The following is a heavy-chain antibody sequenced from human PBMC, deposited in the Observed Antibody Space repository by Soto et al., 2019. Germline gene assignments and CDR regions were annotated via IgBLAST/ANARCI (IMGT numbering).Heavy chain of an antibody. V-gene: IGHV3-7*05. D-gene: IGHD2-2*01. Sequence: GGSLRLSCAASGFTFSSYWMSWVRQAPGKGLEWVANIKQDGSEKYYVDSVKGRFTISRDNAKNSLYLQMNSLRAEDTAVYYCARESCSSTSCYGPFTAYYYYGMDVWGQGTTVTVSS. CDR3: ARESCSSTSCYGPFTAYYYYGMDV. CDR1: GFTFSSYW. J-gene: IGHJ6*02. CDR2: IKQDGSEK.